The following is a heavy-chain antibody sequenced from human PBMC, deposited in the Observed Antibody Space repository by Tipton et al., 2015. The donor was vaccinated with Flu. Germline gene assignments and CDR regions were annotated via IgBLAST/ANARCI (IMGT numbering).Heavy chain of an antibody. J-gene: IGHJ6*02. CDR3: ARDGGSRYGMDV. D-gene: IGHD3-16*01. V-gene: IGHV3-74*01. CDR2: INSDGSST. CDR1: GFTFSSYW. Sequence: CAASGFTFSSYWMHWVRQAPGKGLVWVSRINSDGSSTSYADSVKGRFTISRDNAKNTLYLQMNSLRAEDTAVYYCARDGGSRYGMDVWGQGTTVTVSS.